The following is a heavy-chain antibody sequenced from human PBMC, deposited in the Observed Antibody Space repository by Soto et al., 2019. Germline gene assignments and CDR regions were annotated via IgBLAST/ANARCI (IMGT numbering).Heavy chain of an antibody. J-gene: IGHJ5*02. Sequence: SVKVSCKAPGGTFSSYAISWVRQAPGQGLEWMGGIIPIFGTANYAQKFQGRVTITADESTSTAYMELSSLRSEDTAVYYCAGSGYDYVRGWRFDPWGQGTLVTVSS. CDR1: GGTFSSYA. V-gene: IGHV1-69*13. CDR3: AGSGYDYVRGWRFDP. CDR2: IIPIFGTA. D-gene: IGHD5-12*01.